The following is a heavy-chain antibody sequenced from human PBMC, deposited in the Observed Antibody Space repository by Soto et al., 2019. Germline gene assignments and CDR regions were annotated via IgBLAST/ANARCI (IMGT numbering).Heavy chain of an antibody. V-gene: IGHV1-69*01. D-gene: IGHD2-21*02. J-gene: IGHJ2*01. CDR1: GGTFSSYA. CDR2: ISPIFGTA. Sequence: QVQLVQSGAEVKKPGSSVKVSCKASGGTFSSYAISWVRQPPGQGLAWMGGISPIFGTANYAQKFQGRVTITADESTSTAYMELSSLRSEDTAVYYCARVRGGDRHLYWYFDLWGRGTLVTVSS. CDR3: ARVRGGDRHLYWYFDL.